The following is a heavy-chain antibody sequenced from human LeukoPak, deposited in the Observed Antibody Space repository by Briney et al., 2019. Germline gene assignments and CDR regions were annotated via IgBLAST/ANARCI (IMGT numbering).Heavy chain of an antibody. J-gene: IGHJ3*02. V-gene: IGHV4-34*01. CDR2: INHSGST. CDR1: GGSFSGYY. CDR3: ARKDCSSTSCYSPFDI. Sequence: SETLSLTCAVHGGSFSGYYWSWIRQPPGKGLEWIGEINHSGSTNYNPSLKSRVTISVDTSKNQFSLKLSSVTAADTAVYYCARKDCSSTSCYSPFDIWGQGTMVTVSS. D-gene: IGHD2-2*01.